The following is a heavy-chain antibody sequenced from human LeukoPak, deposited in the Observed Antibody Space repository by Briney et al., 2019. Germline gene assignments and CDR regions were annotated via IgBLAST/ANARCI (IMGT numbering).Heavy chain of an antibody. D-gene: IGHD1-26*01. CDR3: ARDNSVGDTAWWFDP. Sequence: ASVKVSCTASGYTFTSYYMHWVRQAPGQGLEWMGLINPTGGSTGYAQKFQGRVTMTRDMSTSTDYMELSSLRSEDTAVCYCARDNSVGDTAWWFDPWGQGTLVTVSS. CDR1: GYTFTSYY. CDR2: INPTGGST. J-gene: IGHJ5*02. V-gene: IGHV1-46*01.